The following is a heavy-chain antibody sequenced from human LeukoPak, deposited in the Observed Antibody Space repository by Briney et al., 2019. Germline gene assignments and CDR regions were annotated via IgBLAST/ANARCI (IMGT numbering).Heavy chain of an antibody. V-gene: IGHV3-21*04. Sequence: MAGGSLRLSCAASGFTFSSYSMNWVRQAPGKGLEWVSSISTGGSFIYYADSVKGRFTISRDIAKNSLYLQMNSLRAEDTAVYYCARTDYYDKSIDYWGQGTLVTVSS. CDR1: GFTFSSYS. CDR3: ARTDYYDKSIDY. CDR2: ISTGGSFI. D-gene: IGHD3-22*01. J-gene: IGHJ4*02.